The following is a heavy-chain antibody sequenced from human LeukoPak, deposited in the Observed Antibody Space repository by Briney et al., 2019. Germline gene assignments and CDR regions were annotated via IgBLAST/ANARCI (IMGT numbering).Heavy chain of an antibody. CDR3: ATDYGGNSGLPS. V-gene: IGHV1-46*01. J-gene: IGHJ5*02. Sequence: APVKVSCKASGYTFTSYYMHWVRQAPGQGLEWMGIINPSGGSTSYAQKFQGRVTMTRDMSTSTVYMELSSLRSEDTAVYYCATDYGGNSGLPSWGQGTLVTVSP. CDR1: GYTFTSYY. CDR2: INPSGGST. D-gene: IGHD4-23*01.